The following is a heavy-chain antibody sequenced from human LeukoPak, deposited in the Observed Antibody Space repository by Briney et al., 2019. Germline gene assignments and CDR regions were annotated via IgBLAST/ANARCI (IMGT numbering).Heavy chain of an antibody. CDR1: GFTFDDYA. CDR3: AREDSYYYGSGSYPFDY. V-gene: IGHV3-9*01. D-gene: IGHD3-10*01. CDR2: ISWNGGSM. Sequence: PGRSLRLSCTASGFTFDDYAMHWVRQAPGKGLEWVSGISWNGGSMDYADSVKGRFTISRDNAKNSLYLQMNSLRAEDTAVYYCAREDSYYYGSGSYPFDYWGQGTLVTVSS. J-gene: IGHJ4*02.